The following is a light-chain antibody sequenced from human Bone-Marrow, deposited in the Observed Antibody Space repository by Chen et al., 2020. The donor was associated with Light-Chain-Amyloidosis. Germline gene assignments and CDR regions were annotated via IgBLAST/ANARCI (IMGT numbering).Light chain of an antibody. V-gene: IGKV1-39*01. CDR1: QSINNY. Sequence: DIQMTQSPSSLSASVGGRVTITCRSSQSINNYLHWFQQKPGKAPKLLFAASNLKSGVPSRFSGSGSGTAFTLTISSLQPEDFASYYCQQGYSKPFTFGPGTKVDFK. CDR2: AAS. J-gene: IGKJ3*01. CDR3: QQGYSKPFT.